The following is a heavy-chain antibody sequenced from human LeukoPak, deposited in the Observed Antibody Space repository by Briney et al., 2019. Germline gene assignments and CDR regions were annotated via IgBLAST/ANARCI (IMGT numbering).Heavy chain of an antibody. V-gene: IGHV3-11*03. CDR2: ISSSSSYT. Sequence: GGSLRLSCAASGFTFSDYYMSWIRQALGKGLEWVSYISSSSSYTNYADSVKGRFTISRDNAKNSLYLQMNSLRAEDTAVYYCARTMVRGVIADYWGQGTLVTVSS. J-gene: IGHJ4*02. D-gene: IGHD3-10*01. CDR1: GFTFSDYY. CDR3: ARTMVRGVIADY.